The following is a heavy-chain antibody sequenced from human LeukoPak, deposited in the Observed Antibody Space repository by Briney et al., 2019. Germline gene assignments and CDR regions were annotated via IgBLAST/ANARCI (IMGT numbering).Heavy chain of an antibody. CDR2: ISYDGSNK. D-gene: IGHD6-19*01. CDR1: GFTFSSYG. CDR3: AKMAGFDAFDI. Sequence: GGSLRLSCAASGFTFSSYGMHWVRQAPGKGMEWVAVISYDGSNKNYADSVKGRFTISRDNSKNTLYLQMNSLRAEDTAVYYCAKMAGFDAFDIWGQGTMVTVSS. V-gene: IGHV3-30*18. J-gene: IGHJ3*02.